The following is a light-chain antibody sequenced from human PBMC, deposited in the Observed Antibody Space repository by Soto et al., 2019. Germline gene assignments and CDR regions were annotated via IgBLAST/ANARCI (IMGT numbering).Light chain of an antibody. CDR2: DAS. J-gene: IGKJ4*01. CDR1: QSVSSY. CDR3: QQRSNWPPFT. Sequence: EIVLTQSPATLSLSPGERATLSCRASQSVSSYLAWYQQKPGQAPRLLIYDASNRAPGIPARFSGSGSGTDFTLTISSLEPEDSAVYYCQQRSNWPPFTFGGGTKVDIK. V-gene: IGKV3-11*01.